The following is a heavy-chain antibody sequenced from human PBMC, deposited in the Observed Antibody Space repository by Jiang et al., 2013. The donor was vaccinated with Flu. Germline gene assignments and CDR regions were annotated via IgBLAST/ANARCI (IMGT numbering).Heavy chain of an antibody. Sequence: VKKPGESLTISCKTSGYSFTNYWITWVRQMPGKGLEWMGRIDPRSSYTSYSPSFQGHVTISVDKSITTAYLQWSSLEASDTAMYYCARHALGSSGWHYFDDWGQGTLVTVSS. D-gene: IGHD6-25*01. V-gene: IGHV5-10-1*01. CDR2: IDPRSSYT. CDR3: ARHALGSSGWHYFDD. J-gene: IGHJ4*02. CDR1: GYSFTNYW.